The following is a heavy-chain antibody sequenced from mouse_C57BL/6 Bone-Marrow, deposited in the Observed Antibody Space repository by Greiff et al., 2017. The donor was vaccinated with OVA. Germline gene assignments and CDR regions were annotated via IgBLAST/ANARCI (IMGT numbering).Heavy chain of an antibody. CDR2: IDPSDSYT. J-gene: IGHJ2*01. Sequence: QVQLQQPGAELVMPGASVKLSCKASGYTFTSYWMHWVKQRPGQGLEWIGEIDPSDSYTNYNQKFKGKSTLTVDKSSSTAYMQLSSLTSEDSAVYYCARWGITTVVGEEDYWGQGTTLTVSS. D-gene: IGHD1-1*01. CDR1: GYTFTSYW. V-gene: IGHV1-69*01. CDR3: ARWGITTVVGEEDY.